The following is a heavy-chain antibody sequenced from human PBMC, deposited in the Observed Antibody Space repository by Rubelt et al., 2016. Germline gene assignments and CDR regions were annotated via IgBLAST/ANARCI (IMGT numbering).Heavy chain of an antibody. Sequence: QVQLQQWGAGLLKPSETLSLTCAVYGGSFSGYYWSWIRQPPGKGLEWLGEINHSGSTNYNPSLKRRVTSSVDTSKNKVSLKLSSVTAADTAVYYCARGRRGSSSWLGRDYYGMDVWGQGTTVTVSS. CDR1: GGSFSGYY. V-gene: IGHV4-34*01. CDR3: ARGRRGSSSWLGRDYYGMDV. CDR2: INHSGST. D-gene: IGHD6-13*01. J-gene: IGHJ6*02.